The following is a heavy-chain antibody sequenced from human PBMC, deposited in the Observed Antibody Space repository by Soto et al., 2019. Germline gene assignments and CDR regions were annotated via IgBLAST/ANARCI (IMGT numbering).Heavy chain of an antibody. J-gene: IGHJ4*02. D-gene: IGHD2-8*01. CDR3: ARLRRAVGVMVYAMGEYYFDY. CDR1: GGSISSSSYY. CDR2: ISYSGST. V-gene: IGHV4-39*01. Sequence: QLQLQESGPGLVKPSETLSLTCTVSGGSISSSSYYWGWIRQPPGKGLEWIGSISYSGSTYYNPSLKSRVTISVDTSKNQFSLKLSSVTAADTAVYYCARLRRAVGVMVYAMGEYYFDYWGQGTLVTVSS.